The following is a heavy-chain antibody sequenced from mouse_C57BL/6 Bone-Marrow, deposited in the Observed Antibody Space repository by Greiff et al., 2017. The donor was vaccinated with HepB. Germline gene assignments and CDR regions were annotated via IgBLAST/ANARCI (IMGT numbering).Heavy chain of an antibody. D-gene: IGHD2-2*01. CDR1: GYTFTSYW. J-gene: IGHJ1*03. CDR2: VDPSDSYT. Sequence: VQLQQPGAELVMPGASVKLSCKASGYTFTSYWMHWVKQRPGPGLELIGEVDPSDSYTNYNQKFKGKSTLTVEKSSSTDYMQLSSLTAEDSAAYYCAKEGYRWYFDVGGTGTTVTVSS. V-gene: IGHV1-69*01. CDR3: AKEGYRWYFDV.